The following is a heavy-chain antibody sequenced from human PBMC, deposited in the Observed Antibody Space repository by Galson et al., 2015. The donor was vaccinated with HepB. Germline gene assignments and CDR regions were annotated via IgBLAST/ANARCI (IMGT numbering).Heavy chain of an antibody. V-gene: IGHV2-5*02. CDR1: GFSLSTSGVG. D-gene: IGHD3-16*01. CDR3: AHRRGGSSAFDI. Sequence: PALVKPTQTLTLTCTFSGFSLSTSGVGVGWIRQPPGKALEWLALIYWDDDKRYSPSLKSTLTITKDTSKSQVVLTMNNMDPLDTATYYCAHRRGGSSAFDIWGQGTIVTVSS. J-gene: IGHJ3*02. CDR2: IYWDDDK.